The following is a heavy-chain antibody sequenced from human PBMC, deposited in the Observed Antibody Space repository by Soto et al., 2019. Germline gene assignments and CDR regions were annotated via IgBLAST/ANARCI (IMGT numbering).Heavy chain of an antibody. CDR3: ARGGYGLAVAGSHWGHWFDP. V-gene: IGHV4-39*01. J-gene: IGHJ5*02. CDR1: GGSISSSSYY. D-gene: IGHD6-19*01. Sequence: QLQLQESGPGLVKPSETLSLTCTVSGGSISSSSYYWGWIRQPPGKGLEWIGSIYYSGSTYYNPSLKSRVTISVDTSKNQFSLKLSSVTAADTAVYYCARGGYGLAVAGSHWGHWFDPWGQGTLVTVSS. CDR2: IYYSGST.